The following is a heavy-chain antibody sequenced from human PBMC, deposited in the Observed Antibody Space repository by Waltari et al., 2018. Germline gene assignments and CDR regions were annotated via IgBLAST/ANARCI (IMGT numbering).Heavy chain of an antibody. CDR2: IMPYGNSK. Sequence: QVQLVESGGGVVQPGRSLRLSCAASGFNFSCCGMHWVRQAPGQGLEGVAFIMPYGNSKYHADSWKGRSTITRDNSRGTLYLQMNSLRADETAVYYCAREGEAAAGTGPARGGIDYWVQETLVTFSS. CDR3: AREGEAAAGTGPARGGIDY. D-gene: IGHD6-13*01. CDR1: GFNFSCCG. V-gene: IGHV3-33*01. J-gene: IGHJ4*02.